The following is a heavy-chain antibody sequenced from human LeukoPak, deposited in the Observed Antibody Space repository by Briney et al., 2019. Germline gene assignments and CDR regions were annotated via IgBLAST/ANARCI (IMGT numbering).Heavy chain of an antibody. CDR3: AKDIRLKDIENWFDP. CDR1: GFTFSGYG. D-gene: IGHD2-15*01. Sequence: GGSLRLSCAASGFTFSGYGMHWVRQAPGKGLDWVAVISSDRSKKYYADSVKGRFTISRDNSKDTLYLQMNSLRAEDTAVYYCAKDIRLKDIENWFDPWGQGTPVTVSS. V-gene: IGHV3-30*18. CDR2: ISSDRSKK. J-gene: IGHJ5*02.